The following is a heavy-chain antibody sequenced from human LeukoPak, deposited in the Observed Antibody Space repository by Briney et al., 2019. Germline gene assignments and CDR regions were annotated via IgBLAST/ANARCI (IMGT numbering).Heavy chain of an antibody. CDR1: GFTLSSYA. V-gene: IGHV3-23*01. CDR2: LSGSGGDT. J-gene: IGHJ4*02. CDR3: TKDPLGYCSSTSCQWPFEY. Sequence: PGGSLRLSCAAPGFTLSSYAMSWVRQAPGKGLEWVSTLSGSGGDTYYADSVKGRFTISRDNSKNTLFLQMNSLRAEDTARYYCTKDPLGYCSSTSCQWPFEYWGQGTLVTVSS. D-gene: IGHD2-2*03.